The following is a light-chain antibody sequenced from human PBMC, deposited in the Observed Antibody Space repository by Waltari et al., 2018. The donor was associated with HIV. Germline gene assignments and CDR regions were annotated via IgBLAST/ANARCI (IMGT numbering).Light chain of an antibody. J-gene: IGKJ3*01. CDR3: QQFKTYPLT. CDR2: AAS. CDR1: QGIRNS. V-gene: IGKV1-9*01. Sequence: DLQLTQSPSFLSASVGDRVTFTCRASQGIRNSLAWYQQRPGKAPNLLIYAASTLHSGVPSRFSGSGSGTDFTLTISSLQPEDFATYYCQQFKTYPLTFGPGTKVDVK.